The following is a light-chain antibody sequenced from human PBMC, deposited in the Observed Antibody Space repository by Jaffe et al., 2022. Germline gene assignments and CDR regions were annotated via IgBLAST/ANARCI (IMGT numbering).Light chain of an antibody. V-gene: IGLV3-9*01. CDR1: RIGSKN. Sequence: SYELSQPVSVSVALGETAKISCGGNRIGSKNVHWIQHKPGQAPVLVLYKDLNRPSGIPDRFSGSNSGNTAILTISRAQAGDEADYYCQVWDSTSYVVLGGGTKLTV. J-gene: IGLJ2*01. CDR3: QVWDSTSYVV. CDR2: KDL.